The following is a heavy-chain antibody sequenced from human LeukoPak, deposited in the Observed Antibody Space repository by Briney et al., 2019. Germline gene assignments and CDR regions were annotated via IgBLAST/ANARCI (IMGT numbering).Heavy chain of an antibody. J-gene: IGHJ4*02. V-gene: IGHV1-8*01. D-gene: IGHD2-15*01. Sequence: AASVKVSCKASGYTSTSYDINWVRQATGQGLEWMGWMNPNSGNTGYAQKFQGRVTMTRNNSISTAYMELSSLRSEDTAVYYCARGGGYCSGGSCPYYFDYWGQGTLVTVSS. CDR1: GYTSTSYD. CDR2: MNPNSGNT. CDR3: ARGGGYCSGGSCPYYFDY.